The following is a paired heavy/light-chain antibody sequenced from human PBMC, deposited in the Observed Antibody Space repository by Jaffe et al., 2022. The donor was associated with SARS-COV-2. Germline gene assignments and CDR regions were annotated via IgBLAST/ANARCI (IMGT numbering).Light chain of an antibody. Sequence: QFVLTQPPSASASLGASVTLTCTLSSGYSNYQVDWYQQRPGKGPRFVMRVGTGGIVGSKGDGVPDRFSVLGSGLNRYLTIKNIQEEDESDYHCGADHGSAWVFGGGTKLTVL. V-gene: IGLV9-49*03. CDR3: GADHGSAWV. CDR1: SGYSNYQ. CDR2: VGTGGIVG. J-gene: IGLJ3*02.
Heavy chain of an antibody. V-gene: IGHV3-66*02. Sequence: EVQLVESGGGLVQPGGSLRLSCAASGFTVSSSYLSWVRQAPGKGLEWVSLIYSGGTTYSADSVKGRFSISRDNSKSTLYLQMNSLRPEDTAVYYCARDLAGRPFWGQGTLVTVSS. J-gene: IGHJ4*02. CDR3: ARDLAGRPF. D-gene: IGHD2-15*01. CDR1: GFTVSSSY. CDR2: IYSGGTT.